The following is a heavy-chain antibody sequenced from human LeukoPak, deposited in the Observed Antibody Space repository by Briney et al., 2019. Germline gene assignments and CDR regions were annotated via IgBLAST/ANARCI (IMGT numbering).Heavy chain of an antibody. Sequence: PGGSLRLSCAASGFTFSSYAMSWVRQAPGKGLEWASAISGSGGSTYYADSVKGRFTISRDNSKNTLYLQMNSLRAEDTAVYYCADGGYSYGYVRDYYYYGMDVWGQGTTVTVSS. CDR2: ISGSGGST. J-gene: IGHJ6*02. CDR3: ADGGYSYGYVRDYYYYGMDV. V-gene: IGHV3-23*01. D-gene: IGHD5-18*01. CDR1: GFTFSSYA.